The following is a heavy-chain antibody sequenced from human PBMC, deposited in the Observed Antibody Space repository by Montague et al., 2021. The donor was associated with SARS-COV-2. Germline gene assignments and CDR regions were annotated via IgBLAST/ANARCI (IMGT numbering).Heavy chain of an antibody. D-gene: IGHD3-10*01. J-gene: IGHJ4*02. CDR2: IDWDDDK. CDR1: GFSLSPSGMC. V-gene: IGHV2-70*01. Sequence: VKPTQTLTLTCTFSGFSLSPSGMCVSWIRQPPGKALEWLALIDWDDDKYYSTSLKTRLTISKDTSKNQVVLTMTNMDPVDTATYYCARTYYYGSGSYYTYYFDSWGQGTRVTVSS. CDR3: ARTYYYGSGSYYTYYFDS.